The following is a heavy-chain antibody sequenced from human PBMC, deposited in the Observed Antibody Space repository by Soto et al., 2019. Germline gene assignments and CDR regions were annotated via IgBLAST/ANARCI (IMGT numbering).Heavy chain of an antibody. V-gene: IGHV4-39*01. CDR3: ARHFRSYSGGYHWFGP. D-gene: IGHD3-22*01. Sequence: SETLSLTCTVSGFSVNRGDYYWAWMRQPPGKGLEWIGSVYYSGGTHQNPSQSRFIISIDTAKNQISLRLKSVTAADTAVYYCARHFRSYSGGYHWFGPWGQGXLVTVHS. J-gene: IGHJ5*02. CDR2: VYYSGGT. CDR1: GFSVNRGDYY.